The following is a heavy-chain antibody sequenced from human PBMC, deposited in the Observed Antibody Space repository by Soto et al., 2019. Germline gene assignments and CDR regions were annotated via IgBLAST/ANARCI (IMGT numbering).Heavy chain of an antibody. CDR1: GFTFSDHY. V-gene: IGHV3-72*01. CDR3: ARDLGS. J-gene: IGHJ5*02. CDR2: SRNKANSYTT. Sequence: EVQLVESGGGLVQPGGSLRLSCAASGFTFSDHYMDWVRQAPGKGLEWVGRSRNKANSYTTEYAASVRGRFTISSDDSKNSLYLQMNSLKTEDTAVYYCARDLGSWGQGTLVTVSS.